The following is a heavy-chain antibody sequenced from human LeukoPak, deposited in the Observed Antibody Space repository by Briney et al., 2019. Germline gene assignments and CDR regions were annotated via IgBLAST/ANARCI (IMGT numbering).Heavy chain of an antibody. Sequence: AASVKVSCKASGYTFTAYYIHWVRQAPGQGLEWMGCINPNSGATNHAQNFQARVAMTRDTSISTAYMELSSLRSDDTAVYYCARVSGTTSFGNYWFDSWGRGTLVTVSS. V-gene: IGHV1-2*02. CDR2: INPNSGAT. J-gene: IGHJ5*01. CDR3: ARVSGTTSFGNYWFDS. CDR1: GYTFTAYY. D-gene: IGHD3-10*01.